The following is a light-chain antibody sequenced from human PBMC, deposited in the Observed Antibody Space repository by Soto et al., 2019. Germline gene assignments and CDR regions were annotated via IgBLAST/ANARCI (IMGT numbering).Light chain of an antibody. CDR2: AAS. J-gene: IGKJ4*01. CDR1: QGISSY. V-gene: IGKV1-9*01. CDR3: QQLNSYSLT. Sequence: IQLTQSPSSLSASVGDRVTITCRASQGISSYLAWYQQKPGKAPKLLIYAASTLQSGVPSRFSGSGSGTDFTLTISSLQSEDFATYYCQQLNSYSLTFGGGTKVEIK.